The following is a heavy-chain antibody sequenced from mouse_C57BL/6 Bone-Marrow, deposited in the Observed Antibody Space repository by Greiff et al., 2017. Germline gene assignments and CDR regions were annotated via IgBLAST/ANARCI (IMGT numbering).Heavy chain of an antibody. Sequence: QVQLKESGPGILQPSQTLSLTCSFSGFSLSTFGMGVGWIRQPSGKGLEWLAHIWWDDDKYYNPALKSRLTISKDTSKNQGFLKIANVDTADTATYYCARMRTTVVAHYFDYWGQGTTLTVSS. CDR3: ARMRTTVVAHYFDY. V-gene: IGHV8-8*01. CDR1: GFSLSTFGMG. D-gene: IGHD1-1*01. CDR2: IWWDDDK. J-gene: IGHJ2*01.